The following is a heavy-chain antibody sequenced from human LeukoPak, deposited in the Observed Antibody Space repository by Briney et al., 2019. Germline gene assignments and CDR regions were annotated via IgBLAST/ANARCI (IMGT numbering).Heavy chain of an antibody. CDR3: ARGTSSWYYFDY. CDR1: GFTFDDYG. V-gene: IGHV3-20*04. Sequence: GGSLRLSCAASGFTFDDYGMSWVRQAPGKGLEWVSGIDRNGDSTGYADSVEGRFTISRDNAKNSLYLQMDSLRAEDTALYYCARGTSSWYYFDYWGQGTLVTVSS. CDR2: IDRNGDST. J-gene: IGHJ4*02. D-gene: IGHD6-13*01.